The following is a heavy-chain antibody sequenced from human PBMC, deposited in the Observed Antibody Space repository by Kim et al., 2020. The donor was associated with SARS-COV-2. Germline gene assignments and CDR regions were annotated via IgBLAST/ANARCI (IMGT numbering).Heavy chain of an antibody. CDR3: ARLNGGDY. D-gene: IGHD2-8*01. Sequence: YTGNTHSNPSLKNRVTISGDTSKNQCSRNLRSVTAADTAVYYCARLNGGDYWGQGTLVLVSS. J-gene: IGHJ4*02. CDR2: YTGNT. V-gene: IGHV4-39*01.